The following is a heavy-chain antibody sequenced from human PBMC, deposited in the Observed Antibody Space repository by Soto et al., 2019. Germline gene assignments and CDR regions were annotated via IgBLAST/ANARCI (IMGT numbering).Heavy chain of an antibody. V-gene: IGHV4-39*01. CDR3: ARHILYTYGYFPRYISQ. CDR1: GGAIIDTNYY. Sequence: SETLSLTCTVSGGAIIDTNYYWGWIRQPPGKGLEWIGSIFHSGNTYYNPSLESRVTISVDTSKNQFSLMLNSVTAADTAIYYCARHILYTYGYFPRYISQWGQGPLVTVSS. CDR2: IFHSGNT. D-gene: IGHD5-18*01. J-gene: IGHJ1*01.